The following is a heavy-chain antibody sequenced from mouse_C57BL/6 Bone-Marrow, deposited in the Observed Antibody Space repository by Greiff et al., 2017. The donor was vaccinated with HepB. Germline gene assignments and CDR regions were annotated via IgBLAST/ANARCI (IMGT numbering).Heavy chain of an antibody. J-gene: IGHJ4*01. CDR1: GFSLTSYG. CDR3: ASWIYYGNLRRAMDY. CDR2: IWGVGST. Sequence: QVQLKESGPGLVAPSQSLSITCTVSGFSLTSYGVDWVRQSPGKGLEWLGVIWGVGSTNYNSALKSRLSISKDNSKSQVVLKMNSLQTDDTAMYYCASWIYYGNLRRAMDYWGQGTSVTVSS. D-gene: IGHD2-1*01. V-gene: IGHV2-6*01.